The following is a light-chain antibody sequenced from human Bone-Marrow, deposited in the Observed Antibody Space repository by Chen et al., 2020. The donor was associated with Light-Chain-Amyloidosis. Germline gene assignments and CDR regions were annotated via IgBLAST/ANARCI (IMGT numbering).Light chain of an antibody. CDR1: QSVSSY. J-gene: IGKJ5*01. CDR2: DAS. Sequence: EIVLTQSPATLSLPLGERATLSCRASQSVSSYLAWYQHKPGQAPRLLIYDASNRATGIPARFSGSGSGTDFSLTSSSLEPEDFAVYYCQQRSSWPTTVGQGTRLEI. CDR3: QQRSSWPTT. V-gene: IGKV3-11*01.